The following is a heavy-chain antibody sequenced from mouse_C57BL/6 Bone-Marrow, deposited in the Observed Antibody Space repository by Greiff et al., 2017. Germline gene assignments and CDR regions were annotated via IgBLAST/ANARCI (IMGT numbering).Heavy chain of an antibody. V-gene: IGHV1-69*01. CDR2: IDPSDSYT. CDR3: ARHSAGRAWFAY. D-gene: IGHD3-2*02. Sequence: QVQLQQPGAELVMPGASVKLSCKASGYTFTSYWMHWVKQRPGPGLEWIGEIDPSDSYTNYNQKFKGKSTLTVDKSASTAYMQLSSLTSEDSAVYYCARHSAGRAWFAYWGQGTLVTVSA. J-gene: IGHJ3*01. CDR1: GYTFTSYW.